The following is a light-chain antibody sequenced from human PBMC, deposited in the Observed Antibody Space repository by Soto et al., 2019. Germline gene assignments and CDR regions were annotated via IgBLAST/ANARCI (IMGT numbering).Light chain of an antibody. CDR1: QTISHW. J-gene: IGKJ1*01. CDR3: QQYNTYWT. CDR2: DAS. Sequence: DIHLTQSPSTLSASVGDRVTITCRASQTISHWLAWYQQKPGKAPKLLIFDASSLENGVPSRFSGSGSGTELTLTITGLQPDDFATYYCQQYNTYWTYGQGTKVDIK. V-gene: IGKV1-5*01.